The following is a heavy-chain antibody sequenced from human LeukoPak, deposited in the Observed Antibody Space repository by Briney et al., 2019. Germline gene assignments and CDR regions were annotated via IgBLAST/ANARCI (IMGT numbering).Heavy chain of an antibody. Sequence: PSETLSLTCAVYGGSFSGYSCGWVPHPPRKGLEWIGEINHSGSTNYNPSLKSRVTISVDTSKNQFSLKRSSVAAADTAVYYCARVRRSFTMVRGVNWFDPWGQGTLVTVSS. CDR2: INHSGST. D-gene: IGHD3-10*01. CDR1: GGSFSGYS. CDR3: ARVRRSFTMVRGVNWFDP. V-gene: IGHV4-34*01. J-gene: IGHJ5*02.